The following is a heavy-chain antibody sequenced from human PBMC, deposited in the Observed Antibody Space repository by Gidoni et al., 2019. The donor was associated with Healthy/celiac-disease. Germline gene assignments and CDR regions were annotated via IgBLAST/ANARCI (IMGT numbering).Heavy chain of an antibody. V-gene: IGHV3-48*01. Sequence: EVQLVESGGGLVQPGGSLRLSCAASGFTFSSDSMNWVRQAPGKGLEWVSYIRSSSSTIYYADSVKGRFTISRDNAKNSLYLQMNSLRAEDTAVYYCARDTRRITHDYWGQGTLVTVSS. D-gene: IGHD3-10*01. CDR1: GFTFSSDS. CDR3: ARDTRRITHDY. J-gene: IGHJ4*02. CDR2: IRSSSSTI.